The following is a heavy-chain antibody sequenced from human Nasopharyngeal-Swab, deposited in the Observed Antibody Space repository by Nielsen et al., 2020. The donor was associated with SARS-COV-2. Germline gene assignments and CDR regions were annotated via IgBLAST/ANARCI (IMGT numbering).Heavy chain of an antibody. CDR2: VHPSGNT. V-gene: IGHV4-61*02. Sequence: SETLSLTCTVSGGSISSGDYYWTWIRQPSGRALEWIGRVHPSGNTNYNPSLKRRLTISLDTSKNQFSLSLTSVSAADTAVYYCARYCSSSSCFAESDHWGQGTLVTVSS. J-gene: IGHJ5*02. CDR1: GGSISSGDYY. D-gene: IGHD2-2*01. CDR3: ARYCSSSSCFAESDH.